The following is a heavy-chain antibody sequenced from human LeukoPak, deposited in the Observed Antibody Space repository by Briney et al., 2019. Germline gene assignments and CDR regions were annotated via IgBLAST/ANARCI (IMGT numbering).Heavy chain of an antibody. V-gene: IGHV4-4*09. J-gene: IGHJ6*03. Sequence: SETLSLTCTVSGGSISSYYWSWIRQPPGKGLEWIGYIYTSGSTNYNPSLMSRVTISVDTSKNQFSLKLSSVTAADTAVYYCARHIGGGIEDMDVWGRGTKVTVSS. D-gene: IGHD3-16*02. CDR1: GGSISSYY. CDR3: ARHIGGGIEDMDV. CDR2: IYTSGST.